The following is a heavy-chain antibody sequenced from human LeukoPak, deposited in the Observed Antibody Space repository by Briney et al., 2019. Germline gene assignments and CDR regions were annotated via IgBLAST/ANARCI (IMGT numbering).Heavy chain of an antibody. V-gene: IGHV4-59*01. Sequence: PSETLSLTCTVSGGSISTYYWSWLRQPPGKGLEWIGYVYYSGSTNYNPSLMSRVTISVDTSENQFSLKLNSVTAADTAMYYCARDSADYYFDYWGQGTLVTVSS. D-gene: IGHD3-10*01. CDR2: VYYSGST. CDR3: ARDSADYYFDY. CDR1: GGSISTYY. J-gene: IGHJ4*02.